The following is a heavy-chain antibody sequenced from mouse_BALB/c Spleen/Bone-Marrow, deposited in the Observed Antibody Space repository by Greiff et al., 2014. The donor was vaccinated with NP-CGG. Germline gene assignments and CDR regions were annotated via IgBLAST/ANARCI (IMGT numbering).Heavy chain of an antibody. CDR2: IDPANGNT. CDR3: ARGYYDYVYAMDY. Sequence: EVQLQQSGAELVKPGASVKLSCTASGFNIKDTYMHWVKQRPEQCLEWIGRIDPANGNTKYDPKFQGKATITADTSSNTAYLQLSSLTSEDTAVYYCARGYYDYVYAMDYWGQGTSVTVSS. V-gene: IGHV14-3*02. D-gene: IGHD2-4*01. CDR1: GFNIKDTY. J-gene: IGHJ4*01.